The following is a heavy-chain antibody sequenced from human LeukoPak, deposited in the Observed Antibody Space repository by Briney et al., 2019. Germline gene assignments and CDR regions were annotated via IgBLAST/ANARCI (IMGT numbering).Heavy chain of an antibody. D-gene: IGHD2-2*02. CDR1: GYSFTSYW. V-gene: IGHV5-51*01. CDR3: ARGYCSSTSCYTGMPFDY. Sequence: GESLKISCKGSGYSFTSYWIGWVRQMPGKGLEWVGIIYPGDSDTRYSPSSQGQVTISADKSISTAYLQWSSLKASDTAMYYCARGYCSSTSCYTGMPFDYWGQGTLVTVSS. J-gene: IGHJ4*02. CDR2: IYPGDSDT.